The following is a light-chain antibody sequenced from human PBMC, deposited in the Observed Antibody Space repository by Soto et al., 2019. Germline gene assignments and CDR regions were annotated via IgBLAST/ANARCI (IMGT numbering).Light chain of an antibody. CDR2: GAS. Sequence: EIVLTQSPGTLSLSPGDRATLSCRASQSVSSSYLAWYQQKPGHAPRLLIYGASSRATGIPDRFSGSGSGTDFTLTISRLEPEAFAVYYCQQYGSSPTFGGGTKVDIK. V-gene: IGKV3-20*01. J-gene: IGKJ4*01. CDR1: QSVSSSY. CDR3: QQYGSSPT.